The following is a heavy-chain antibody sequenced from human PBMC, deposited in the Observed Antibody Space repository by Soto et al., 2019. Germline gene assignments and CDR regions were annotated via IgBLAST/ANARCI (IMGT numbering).Heavy chain of an antibody. CDR3: ARDPQSYDFWSGYGNYGMDV. Sequence: LRLSCAASGFPFSGYWMYWVRQVPGKGLIWVSHINHDGTATTYADSVKGRFTISRDNAKNSLYLQMNSLRAEDTAVYYCARDPQSYDFWSGYGNYGMDVWGQGTTVTVSS. D-gene: IGHD3-3*01. J-gene: IGHJ6*02. CDR2: INHDGTAT. CDR1: GFPFSGYW. V-gene: IGHV3-74*01.